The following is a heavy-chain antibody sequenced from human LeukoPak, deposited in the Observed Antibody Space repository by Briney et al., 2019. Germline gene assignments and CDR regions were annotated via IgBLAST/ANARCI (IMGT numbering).Heavy chain of an antibody. CDR2: ISYDGSNK. CDR1: GFTFSSYG. CDR3: AKAWSYRPFDY. V-gene: IGHV3-30*18. Sequence: PGGSLRLSCAASGFTFSSYGMHWVRQAPGKGLEWVAVISYDGSNKYYADSVKGRFTISRDNSKNTLYLQMNSLRAEDTAVYYCAKAWSYRPFDYWGQGTLVTVSS. J-gene: IGHJ4*02. D-gene: IGHD1-26*01.